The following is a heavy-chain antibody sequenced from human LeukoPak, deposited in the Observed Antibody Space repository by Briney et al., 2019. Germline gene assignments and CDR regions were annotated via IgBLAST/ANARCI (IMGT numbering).Heavy chain of an antibody. V-gene: IGHV4-34*01. CDR2: INHSGST. Sequence: SETLSLTCAVYGGSFSGYYWSWIRQPPGKGLEWIGEINHSGSTNYNPSLKSRVTLSIDTSKNQFSLQLNSVTPEDTAVYYCAREKYSSSWYFDYWGQGTLVTVSS. D-gene: IGHD6-13*01. CDR1: GGSFSGYY. CDR3: AREKYSSSWYFDY. J-gene: IGHJ4*02.